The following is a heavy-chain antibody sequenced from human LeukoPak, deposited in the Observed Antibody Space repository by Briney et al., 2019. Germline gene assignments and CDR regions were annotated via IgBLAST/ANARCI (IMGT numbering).Heavy chain of an antibody. CDR2: IKDDGSEQ. CDR1: GFIFRRHW. D-gene: IGHD2-8*01. V-gene: IGHV3-7*01. J-gene: IGHJ4*02. CDR3: VREFPAGVTDFDY. Sequence: GGSLRLSCEVSGFIFRRHWMSWVRQAPGKGLEWVGNIKDDGSEQYYGDSLRGRFTISRDNARDLLYLQMNRLRAEDTAVYFCVREFPAGVTDFDYWGQGTLVTVSS.